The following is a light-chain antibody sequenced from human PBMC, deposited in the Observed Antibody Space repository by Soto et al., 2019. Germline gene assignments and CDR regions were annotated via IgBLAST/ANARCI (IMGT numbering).Light chain of an antibody. V-gene: IGLV1-40*01. CDR2: GNS. Sequence: QSVLTQPPSVSGAPGQRVTISCTGSSSNIGAGYDVHWYQQLPGTAPKLLIYGNSNRPSGVPDRFSGSKSGTSASLAITGLKAEDVGDWYRQAYDTSLSGSVFGGGTKLSVL. CDR3: QAYDTSLSGSV. CDR1: SSNIGAGYD. J-gene: IGLJ2*01.